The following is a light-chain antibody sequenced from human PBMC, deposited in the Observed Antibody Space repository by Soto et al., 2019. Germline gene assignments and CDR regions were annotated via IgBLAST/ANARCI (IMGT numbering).Light chain of an antibody. CDR3: SSYASTTLLG. CDR2: DVT. CDR1: SSDVGGFNY. J-gene: IGLJ2*01. Sequence: QSALTQPASVSGSPGQSITISCTGTSSDVGGFNYVSWYQHHPGKAPKLMIYDVTNRPSGVSDRFSGSKSGNTASLTIAGRQAEDEADYYGSSYASTTLLGFGGGTKGTVL. V-gene: IGLV2-14*03.